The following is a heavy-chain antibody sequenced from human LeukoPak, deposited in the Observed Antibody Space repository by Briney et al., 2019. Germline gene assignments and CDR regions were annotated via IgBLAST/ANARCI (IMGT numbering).Heavy chain of an antibody. J-gene: IGHJ4*02. Sequence: GGSLRLSCSASGFVFSIYTMYWVRQAPGEGPEYVSTISGSGNGGSIYYADSVKGRFTISRDDSKSIVYLQMNGLRSEDTAVYYCVKDFGRVRGTPDSWGQGTLVTVSS. CDR3: VKDFGRVRGTPDS. D-gene: IGHD2/OR15-2a*01. V-gene: IGHV3-64D*06. CDR1: GFVFSIYT. CDR2: ISGSGNGGSI.